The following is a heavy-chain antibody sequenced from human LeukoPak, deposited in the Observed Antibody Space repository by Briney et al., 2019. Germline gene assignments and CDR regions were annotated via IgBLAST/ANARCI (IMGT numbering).Heavy chain of an antibody. J-gene: IGHJ4*02. CDR1: GGSISSSSYY. Sequence: SETLSLTCTVSGGSISSSSYYWGWIRQPPGKGLEWIGSIYYSGSTYYNPSLKSRVTISVDTSKNQFSLKLNSVTAADTAVYYCARDILRNYFDYWGQGTLVTVSS. D-gene: IGHD3-9*01. CDR2: IYYSGST. CDR3: ARDILRNYFDY. V-gene: IGHV4-39*02.